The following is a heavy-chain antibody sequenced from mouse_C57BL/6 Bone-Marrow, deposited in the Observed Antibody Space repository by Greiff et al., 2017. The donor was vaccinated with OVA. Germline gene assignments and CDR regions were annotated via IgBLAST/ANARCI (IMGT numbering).Heavy chain of an antibody. CDR3: ARGSDYGFAY. V-gene: IGHV1-26*01. Sequence: VQLQQSGPELVKPGASVKISCKASGYTFTDYYMNWVKQSHGKSLEWIGDINPNNGGTSYNQKFKGKATLTVDKSSSTAYMELRSLTSADAAVYYCARGSDYGFAYWGQGTLVTVSA. J-gene: IGHJ3*01. D-gene: IGHD3-2*02. CDR1: GYTFTDYY. CDR2: INPNNGGT.